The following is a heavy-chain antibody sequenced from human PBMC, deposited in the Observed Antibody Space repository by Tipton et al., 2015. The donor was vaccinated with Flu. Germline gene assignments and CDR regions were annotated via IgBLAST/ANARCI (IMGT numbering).Heavy chain of an antibody. CDR1: GGSISSSSHY. CDR2: IYHSGST. Sequence: GSLRLSCTVSGGSISSSSHYWGWIRQPPGKGLEWIGSIYHSGSTYYNPSLKSRVTISVDTSKNQFSLKLGSVTAGDTAVYYCARRDCAGGICYSRVYDAFDIWGQGTLVTVSS. J-gene: IGHJ3*02. V-gene: IGHV4-39*07. CDR3: ARRDCAGGICYSRVYDAFDI. D-gene: IGHD2-8*02.